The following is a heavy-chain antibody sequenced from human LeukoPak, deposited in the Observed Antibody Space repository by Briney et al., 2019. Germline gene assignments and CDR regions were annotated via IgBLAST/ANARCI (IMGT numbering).Heavy chain of an antibody. V-gene: IGHV3-74*01. CDR2: INSDGSST. Sequence: GGSLRLSCAASGFTFSSYSMNWVRQAPGKGLVWVSRINSDGSSTRYADSVKGRFTIPRDNAKNTLYLQMNSLRAEDTAVYYCAREREFSYMDVWGKGTTVTVSS. D-gene: IGHD3-10*01. CDR3: AREREFSYMDV. J-gene: IGHJ6*03. CDR1: GFTFSSYS.